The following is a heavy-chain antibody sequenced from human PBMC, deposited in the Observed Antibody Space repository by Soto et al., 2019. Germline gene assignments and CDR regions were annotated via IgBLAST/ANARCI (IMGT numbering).Heavy chain of an antibody. V-gene: IGHV3-21*01. D-gene: IGHD2-2*01. Sequence: EVQLVESGGGLVKPGGSLRLSCAASGFTFSIYTMNWVRQAPGKGLEWVSSISPSSDYIYYADSLKGRFTISRDNTKNSLYLQMNSLGVEDMAVYYCARGHIVVLPAASRAYYYGLDVWGQGTTVTVSS. CDR2: ISPSSDYI. J-gene: IGHJ6*02. CDR1: GFTFSIYT. CDR3: ARGHIVVLPAASRAYYYGLDV.